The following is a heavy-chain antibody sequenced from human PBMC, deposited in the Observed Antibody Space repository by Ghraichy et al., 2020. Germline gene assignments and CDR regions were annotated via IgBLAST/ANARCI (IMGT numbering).Heavy chain of an antibody. CDR2: IDKDASWT. Sequence: GGSLRLSCAASGFAVSDTWMHWVRQAPGKGPVWVSRIDKDASWTNYADSVKGRFTISRDNAKNTLYLQMNSLRAEDTAVYFCATAGRNWRIDYWGQGTLVTVSS. J-gene: IGHJ4*02. V-gene: IGHV3-74*01. D-gene: IGHD1-1*01. CDR1: GFAVSDTW. CDR3: ATAGRNWRIDY.